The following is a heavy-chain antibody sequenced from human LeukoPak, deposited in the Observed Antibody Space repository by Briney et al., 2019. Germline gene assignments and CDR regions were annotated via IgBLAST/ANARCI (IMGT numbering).Heavy chain of an antibody. V-gene: IGHV4-30-2*01. Sequence: PSETLSLTCAVSGGSISSGGYSWSWIRQPPGKGLEWIGYIYHSGSTYYNPSLKSRVTISVDRSKNQFSLKLSSVTAADTAVYYCARKEGSWENYFDYWGQGTLVTVSS. CDR3: ARKEGSWENYFDY. CDR1: GGSISSGGYS. CDR2: IYHSGST. J-gene: IGHJ4*02. D-gene: IGHD3-10*01.